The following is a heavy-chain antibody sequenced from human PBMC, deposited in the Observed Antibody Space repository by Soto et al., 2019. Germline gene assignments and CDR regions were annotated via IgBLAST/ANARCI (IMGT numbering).Heavy chain of an antibody. J-gene: IGHJ6*02. V-gene: IGHV3-21*01. CDR3: AREETAWPLAYGLDV. Sequence: PGGSLRLSCAASGFTFASYSMHWVRQAPGKGLEWVSSISSSGDTYYADSLKGRLTISRDYAKNSLSLQMNSLRAEDTAVYYCAREETAWPLAYGLDVWGQGTTVTVSS. CDR1: GFTFASYS. CDR2: ISSSGDT. D-gene: IGHD2-21*02.